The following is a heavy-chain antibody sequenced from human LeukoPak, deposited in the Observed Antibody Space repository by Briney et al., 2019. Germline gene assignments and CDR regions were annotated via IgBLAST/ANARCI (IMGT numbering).Heavy chain of an antibody. CDR1: AYSISGGYY. D-gene: IGHD6-13*01. CDR3: ARVMKGAAAGYYFDY. J-gene: IGHJ4*02. Sequence: PSETLSLTCTVSAYSISGGYYWGWIRQPPGKGLEWIGSIYHSGSTYYNPSLKSRVTISVDTSKNQFSLKLSSVTAADTAVYYCARVMKGAAAGYYFDYWGQGTLVTVSS. CDR2: IYHSGST. V-gene: IGHV4-38-2*02.